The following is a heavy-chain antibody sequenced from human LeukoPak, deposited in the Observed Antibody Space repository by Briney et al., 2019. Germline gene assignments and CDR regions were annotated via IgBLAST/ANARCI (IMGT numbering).Heavy chain of an antibody. D-gene: IGHD6-13*01. J-gene: IGHJ4*02. CDR2: ISDIGSI. CDR1: GGSISSYY. CDR3: ARVQAELAAAGKGGDFDY. Sequence: SETLSLTCTVSGGSISSYYWSWIRQPPGKGLEWIAYISDIGSINYNPSLKSRVTISLDTSKNQFSLKLSSVTAADTAVYYCARVQAELAAAGKGGDFDYWGQGTLVTVSS. V-gene: IGHV4-59*12.